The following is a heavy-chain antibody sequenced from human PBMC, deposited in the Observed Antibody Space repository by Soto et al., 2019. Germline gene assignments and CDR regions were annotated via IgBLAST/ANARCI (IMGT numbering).Heavy chain of an antibody. CDR2: VNGGNGDT. V-gene: IGHV1-3*01. Sequence: VASVKVSCKSSGYTFTSYLMHWVRQAPGQRFEWMGCVNGGNGDTKYPQRLQGRVTMTRETSASTAYMELSSLRSEDTAVYYCATDLLYGYNSHFDIRGQGTLVTDSS. D-gene: IGHD5-12*01. J-gene: IGHJ4*02. CDR3: ATDLLYGYNSHFDI. CDR1: GYTFTSYL.